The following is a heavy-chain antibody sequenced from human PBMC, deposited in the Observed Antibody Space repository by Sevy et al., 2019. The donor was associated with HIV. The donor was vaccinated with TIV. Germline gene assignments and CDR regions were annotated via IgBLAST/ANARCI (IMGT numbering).Heavy chain of an antibody. J-gene: IGHJ4*02. CDR3: ATTREYYQGKSGYFDY. CDR1: GYTLAQLS. Sequence: ASVKVSCKVSGYTLAQLSMHWVRQAPGKGLEWMGSLEPEDGERIYAQKFQGRITMTEDTSTDTAYMDLSSLKSDDTAVYYCATTREYYQGKSGYFDYWGQGALVTVSS. D-gene: IGHD2-15*01. V-gene: IGHV1-24*01. CDR2: LEPEDGER.